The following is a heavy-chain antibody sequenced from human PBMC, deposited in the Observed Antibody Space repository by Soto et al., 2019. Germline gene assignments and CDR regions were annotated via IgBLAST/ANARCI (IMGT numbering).Heavy chain of an antibody. J-gene: IGHJ4*02. D-gene: IGHD5-18*01. CDR1: GYXFTSYL. CDR2: TYPGDSDT. CDR3: ATPSRDGYNFDY. V-gene: IGHV5-51*01. Sequence: EXLKISCKCSGYXFTSYLLVWVRQMPGKGLECIGITYPGDSDTRYSPSFQGQVTISADKSISTAYLQWSSLKASDTAMYYCATPSRDGYNFDYWGQGTLGTVSS.